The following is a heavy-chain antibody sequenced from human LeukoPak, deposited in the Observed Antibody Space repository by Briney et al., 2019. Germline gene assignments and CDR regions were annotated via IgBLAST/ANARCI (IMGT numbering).Heavy chain of an antibody. Sequence: PSETLSLTCSVSGDTINSAYYYWSWIRQPPGKGLEWIGYIYYTGTTYYNLSLEGRVTISADKSKNHFSLRLTSVTAADTAIYYCARGNDDRRGDSDWYFDLWGRGTLVTVSS. CDR2: IYYTGTT. CDR3: ARGNDDRRGDSDWYFDL. V-gene: IGHV4-30-4*01. D-gene: IGHD2-21*01. CDR1: GDTINSAYYY. J-gene: IGHJ2*01.